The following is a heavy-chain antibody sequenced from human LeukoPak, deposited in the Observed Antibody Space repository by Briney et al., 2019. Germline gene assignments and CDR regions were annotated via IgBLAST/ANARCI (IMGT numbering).Heavy chain of an antibody. V-gene: IGHV1-2*02. J-gene: IGHJ4*02. CDR1: GYTFTGYY. CDR3: ARSRAGYCSGGSCYNYFDY. D-gene: IGHD2-15*01. CDR2: VNLYSGGT. Sequence: GASVTVSCKASGYTFTGYYMHLVRQAPGQGLEWMGWVNLYSGGTNYAQKFQGRVTMTRDTSISTAYMELSSLRSEDTAVYYCARSRAGYCSGGSCYNYFDYWGQGTLVTVSS.